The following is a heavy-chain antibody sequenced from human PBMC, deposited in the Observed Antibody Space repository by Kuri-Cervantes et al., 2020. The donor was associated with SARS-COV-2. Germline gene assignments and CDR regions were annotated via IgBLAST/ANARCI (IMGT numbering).Heavy chain of an antibody. CDR3: AKGEVCSSTSCYTDASYGMDV. Sequence: GESLKISCAASGFTFSDYYMSWIRQAPGKGLEWVSYISSSSSYTNYADSVKGRFTISRDNSKNTLYLQMNSLRAEDTAVYYCAKGEVCSSTSCYTDASYGMDVWGQGTTVTVSS. CDR1: GFTFSDYY. J-gene: IGHJ6*02. V-gene: IGHV3-11*06. CDR2: ISSSSSYT. D-gene: IGHD2-2*02.